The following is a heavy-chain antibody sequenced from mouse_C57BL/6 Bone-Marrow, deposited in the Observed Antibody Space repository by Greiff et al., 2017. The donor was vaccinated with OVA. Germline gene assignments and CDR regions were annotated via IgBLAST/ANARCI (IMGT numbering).Heavy chain of an antibody. Sequence: QVQLQQPGAELVKPGASVQVSCKASGYTFPSYWMHWVKQRPGQGLEWIGRIHPSDSDTHSNQKFKGKATLTVDKSSSTAYMQLSSLTSEDSAVYYCAIFGILRDDGGYYFDYWGQGTTLTVSS. CDR1: GYTFPSYW. V-gene: IGHV1-74*01. D-gene: IGHD2-14*01. J-gene: IGHJ2*01. CDR2: IHPSDSDT. CDR3: AIFGILRDDGGYYFDY.